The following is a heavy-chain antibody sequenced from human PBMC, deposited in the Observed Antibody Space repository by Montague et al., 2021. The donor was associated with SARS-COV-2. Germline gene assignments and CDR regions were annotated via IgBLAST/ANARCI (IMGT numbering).Heavy chain of an antibody. CDR1: GGSISSGSYY. V-gene: IGHV4-61*02. J-gene: IGHJ4*02. Sequence: TLSLTCTVSGGSISSGSYYWSWIRQPAGKGLEWIGRISISGSTNYSPSLKSRVTISVDTSKNQLSLKLSSVTAADTAVYYCARDIAVAGLFDYWGQGTPVTVSS. CDR2: ISISGST. CDR3: ARDIAVAGLFDY. D-gene: IGHD6-19*01.